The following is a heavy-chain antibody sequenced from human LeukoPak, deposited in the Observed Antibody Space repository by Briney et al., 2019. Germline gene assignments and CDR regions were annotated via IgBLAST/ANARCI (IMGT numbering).Heavy chain of an antibody. Sequence: PGGSLRLSCAASGFTFSSYAMSWVRQAPGKGLEWVSGISDSGDNTYYADSVKGRFTISRDNSKNTLYVQVNSLGTEDTAAYYCAKGSYYDSSGSFYFDYWGQGTLVTVSS. CDR2: ISDSGDNT. D-gene: IGHD3-22*01. CDR3: AKGSYYDSSGSFYFDY. V-gene: IGHV3-23*01. J-gene: IGHJ4*02. CDR1: GFTFSSYA.